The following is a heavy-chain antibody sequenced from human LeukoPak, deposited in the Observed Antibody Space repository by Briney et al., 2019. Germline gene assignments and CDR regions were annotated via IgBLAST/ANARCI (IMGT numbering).Heavy chain of an antibody. Sequence: KPSETLSLTCTVSGGSISSSSNFWGWIRQPPGKGLEWIGSIYYSGSTYYNPSLKSRVTISVDTSKNQFSLKLSSVTAADTAVYYCARGKSKFDYWGQGTLVTVSS. CDR3: ARGKSKFDY. V-gene: IGHV4-39*07. J-gene: IGHJ4*02. CDR2: IYYSGST. CDR1: GGSISSSSNF.